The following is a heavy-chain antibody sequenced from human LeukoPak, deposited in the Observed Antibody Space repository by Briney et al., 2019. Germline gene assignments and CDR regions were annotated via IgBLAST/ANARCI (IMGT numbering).Heavy chain of an antibody. Sequence: SETLSLTCTVSGGSISSYYWSWIRQPAGKGLEWIGRIYTSGSTNYNPSLKSRVTMSVDTSKNQFSLKLSSVTAADTAVYYCARETYDILTGYPTQGDAFDIWGQGTMVTVSS. J-gene: IGHJ3*02. CDR3: ARETYDILTGYPTQGDAFDI. V-gene: IGHV4-4*07. D-gene: IGHD3-9*01. CDR2: IYTSGST. CDR1: GGSISSYY.